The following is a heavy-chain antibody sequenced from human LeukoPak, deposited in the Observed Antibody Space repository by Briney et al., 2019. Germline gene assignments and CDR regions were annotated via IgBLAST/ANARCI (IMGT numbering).Heavy chain of an antibody. CDR1: GGSFSGYY. Sequence: SETLSPTCAVYGGSFSGYYWSWIRQPPGKGLEWIGEINHSGSTNYNPSLKSRVTISVDTSKNQFSLKLSSVTAADTAVYYCARITGYSSGWYGRANWFDPWGQGTLVTVSS. CDR3: ARITGYSSGWYGRANWFDP. CDR2: INHSGST. J-gene: IGHJ5*02. D-gene: IGHD6-19*01. V-gene: IGHV4-34*01.